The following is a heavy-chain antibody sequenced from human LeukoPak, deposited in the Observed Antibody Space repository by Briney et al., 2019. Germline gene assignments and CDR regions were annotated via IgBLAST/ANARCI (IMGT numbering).Heavy chain of an antibody. V-gene: IGHV1-69*13. Sequence: ASLKVSCKASGGTFSSYAISWVRQASGHGLEWMGGIIPIFGTANYAQKFQGRVTITADESTSTAYMELSSLRSANTAVYHCASLTVIDYWGRATLVTVSS. J-gene: IGHJ4*02. CDR2: IIPIFGTA. CDR3: ASLTVIDY. CDR1: GGTFSSYA. D-gene: IGHD4-17*01.